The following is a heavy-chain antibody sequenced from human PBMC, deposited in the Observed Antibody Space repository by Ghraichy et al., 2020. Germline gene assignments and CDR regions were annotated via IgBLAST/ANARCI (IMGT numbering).Heavy chain of an antibody. CDR2: FDPEDGET. J-gene: IGHJ4*02. CDR1: GYTLTELS. Sequence: SVKVSCKVSGYTLTELSMHWVRQAPGKGLEWMGGFDPEDGETIYAQKFQGRVTMTEDTSTDTAYMELSSLRSEDTAVYYCATDHPEYHRFDYWGQGTLVTVSS. V-gene: IGHV1-24*01. CDR3: ATDHPEYHRFDY. D-gene: IGHD2-2*01.